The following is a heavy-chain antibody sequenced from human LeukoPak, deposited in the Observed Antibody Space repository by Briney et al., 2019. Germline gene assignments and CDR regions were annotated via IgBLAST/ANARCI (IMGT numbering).Heavy chain of an antibody. D-gene: IGHD3-10*01. CDR1: GGSISSSSYY. V-gene: IGHV4-39*07. Sequence: PSQTLSLTCTVSGGSISSSSYYWGWIRQPPGKGLEWIGSIYYSGSTYYNPSLKSRVTISVDTSKNQFSLKLSSVTAADTAVYYCARVEEGYGSGRRENYYYYYMDVWGKGTTVTIPS. J-gene: IGHJ6*03. CDR2: IYYSGST. CDR3: ARVEEGYGSGRRENYYYYYMDV.